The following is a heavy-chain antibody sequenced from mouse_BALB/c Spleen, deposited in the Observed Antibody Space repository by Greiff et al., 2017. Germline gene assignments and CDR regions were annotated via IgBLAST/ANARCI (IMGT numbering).Heavy chain of an antibody. Sequence: EVKLMESGGGLVKPGGSLKLSCAASGFTFSSYAMSWVRQSPEKRLEWVAEISSGGSYTYYPDTVTGRFTISRDNAKNTLYLEMSSLRSEDTAMYYCAKRGLHYYAMDYWGQGTSVTVSS. J-gene: IGHJ4*01. CDR1: GFTFSSYA. CDR3: AKRGLHYYAMDY. CDR2: ISSGGSYT. D-gene: IGHD2-2*01. V-gene: IGHV5-9-4*01.